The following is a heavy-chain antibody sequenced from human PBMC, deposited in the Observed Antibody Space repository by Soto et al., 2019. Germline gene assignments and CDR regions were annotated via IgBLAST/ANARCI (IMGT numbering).Heavy chain of an antibody. CDR1: GGSIIGSIW. V-gene: IGHV4-4*02. Sequence: PSETLSLTCAVSGGSIIGSIWWRWVRQPPGKGLEWIGEIYYSGSTSYTPSLKSRVTISVDRSKNQFSLKLSSVTAADTAVYYCARADGIAAVFDYWGQGTLVTVSS. D-gene: IGHD6-25*01. J-gene: IGHJ4*02. CDR3: ARADGIAAVFDY. CDR2: IYYSGST.